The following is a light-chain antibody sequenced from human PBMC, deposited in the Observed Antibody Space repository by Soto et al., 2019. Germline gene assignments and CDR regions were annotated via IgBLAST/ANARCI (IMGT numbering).Light chain of an antibody. CDR2: KAS. CDR3: QHYNSYSEA. CDR1: QTISSW. Sequence: DIQMTQSPSTLSGSVGDRVTITCRASQTISSWVAWYQQKPGKAPKLLIYKASTLKSGVPSSFSGSRSGTEFTLTINSLPPDDFAAYYCQHYNSYSEAFGQGTKVELK. J-gene: IGKJ1*01. V-gene: IGKV1-5*03.